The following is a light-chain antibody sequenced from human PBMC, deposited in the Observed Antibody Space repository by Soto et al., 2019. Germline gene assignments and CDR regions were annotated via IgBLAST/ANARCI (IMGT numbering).Light chain of an antibody. V-gene: IGKV3-15*01. CDR2: GAS. CDR3: QQYNNWPPWT. CDR1: QGVSSN. Sequence: EIVMTQSPATLSVSPGARATLSCRASQGVSSNLAWYQQKPGQAPRLLIYGASTRATGIPARFSGSGSGTECTHTISSLQSEDFAVYYGQQYNNWPPWTFGQGTKVESK. J-gene: IGKJ1*01.